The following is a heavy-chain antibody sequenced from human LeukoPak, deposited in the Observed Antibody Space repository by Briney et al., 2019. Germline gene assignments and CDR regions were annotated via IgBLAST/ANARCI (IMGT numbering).Heavy chain of an antibody. CDR3: AKNSDGSRYSSIDY. J-gene: IGHJ4*02. V-gene: IGHV3-23*01. Sequence: PGGSLRLSCAASGFTFSSYAMSWVRQAPAKGLEWVASISDSGSSTFYADSVKGRFTISSDSAKNTQDLQMNSLRAEDTAVYYCAKNSDGSRYSSIDYWGQGTLVTVSS. CDR2: ISDSGSST. CDR1: GFTFSSYA. D-gene: IGHD2-15*01.